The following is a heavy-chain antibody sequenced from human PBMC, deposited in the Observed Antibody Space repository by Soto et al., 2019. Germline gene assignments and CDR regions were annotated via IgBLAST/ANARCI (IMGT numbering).Heavy chain of an antibody. CDR1: GYTFTSYG. V-gene: IGHV1-2*04. CDR3: ARGKRENPDY. J-gene: IGHJ4*02. CDR2: INPNSGGT. Sequence: ASVKVSCKASGYTFTSYGISWVRQAPGQGLEWMGWINPNSGGTNYAQKFQGWVTMTRDTSISTAYMELSRLRSDDTAVYYCARGKRENPDYWGQGTLVTVSS.